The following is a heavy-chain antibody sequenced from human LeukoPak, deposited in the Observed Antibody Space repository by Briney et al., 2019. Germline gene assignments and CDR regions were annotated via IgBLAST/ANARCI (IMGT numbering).Heavy chain of an antibody. CDR3: ARAPEQGYCSSTSCPEGTMYYMDV. CDR2: ISAYNGNT. V-gene: IGHV1-18*01. CDR1: GYTFTSYG. D-gene: IGHD2-2*01. J-gene: IGHJ6*03. Sequence: ASVKVSCKASGYTFTSYGISWVRQAPGQGLEWMGWISAYNGNTNYAQKLQGRVTMTTDTSTSTAYMELRSLRSDDTAAYYCARAPEQGYCSSTSCPEGTMYYMDVWGKGTTVTVSS.